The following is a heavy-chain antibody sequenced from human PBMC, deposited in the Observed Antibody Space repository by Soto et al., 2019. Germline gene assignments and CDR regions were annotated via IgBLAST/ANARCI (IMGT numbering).Heavy chain of an antibody. CDR1: GFTFSSYA. Sequence: GGSLRLSCAASGFTFSSYAMHWVRQAPGKGLEWVAVISYDGSNKYYADSVKGRFTISRDNSKNTLYLQMNSLRAEDTAVYYCARDQEGWNYAYYGMDVWGQGSTVTVSS. D-gene: IGHD6-19*01. CDR2: ISYDGSNK. CDR3: ARDQEGWNYAYYGMDV. J-gene: IGHJ6*02. V-gene: IGHV3-30-3*01.